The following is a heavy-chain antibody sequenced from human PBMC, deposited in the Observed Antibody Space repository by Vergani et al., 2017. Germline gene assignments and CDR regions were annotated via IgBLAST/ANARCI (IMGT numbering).Heavy chain of an antibody. CDR1: GFTVSSNY. D-gene: IGHD6-19*01. J-gene: IGHJ4*02. CDR2: IYSGGST. V-gene: IGHV3-53*04. CDR3: ARDLSVSSGWPTPD. Sequence: EVQLVESGGGLVQPGRSLRLSCTASGFTVSSNYMSWVRQAPGKGLEWVSVIYSGGSTYYADSVKGRFTISRHNSKNTLYLQMNSLRAEDTAVYYCARDLSVSSGWPTPDWGQGTLVTVSS.